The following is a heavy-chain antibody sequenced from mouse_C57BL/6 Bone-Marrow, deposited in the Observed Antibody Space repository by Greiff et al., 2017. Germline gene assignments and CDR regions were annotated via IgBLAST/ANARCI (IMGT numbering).Heavy chain of an antibody. CDR3: AGNCDYYAMDY. Sequence: QVHVKQSGPGLVQPSQSLSITCTVSGFSLTSYGVHWVRQSPGKGLEWLGVIWSGGSTDYNAAFISRLSISKDNSKSQVSFKMNSLQADDTAIYYCAGNCDYYAMDYWGQGTSVTVSS. CDR1: GFSLTSYG. V-gene: IGHV2-2*01. CDR2: IWSGGST. J-gene: IGHJ4*01.